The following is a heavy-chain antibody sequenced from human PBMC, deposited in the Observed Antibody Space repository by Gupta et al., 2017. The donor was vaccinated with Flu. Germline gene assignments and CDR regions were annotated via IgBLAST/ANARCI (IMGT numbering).Heavy chain of an antibody. CDR3: ARGHWDN. J-gene: IGHJ4*02. CDR2: ISSSAVT. CDR1: GIDFSSYE. V-gene: IGHV3-48*03. Sequence: EVLLVESGGGLVQPGGSLRLSCTASGIDFSSYEMSWVRQAPGWGLEWVAYISSSAVTYYTDPVRGRFTISIDNANNLVYLQMSSLRGEDTAVYYCARGHWDNWGQGTLVTVSS.